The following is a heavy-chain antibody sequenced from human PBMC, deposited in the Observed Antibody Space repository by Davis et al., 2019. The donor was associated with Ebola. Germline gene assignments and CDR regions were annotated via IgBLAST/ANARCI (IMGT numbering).Heavy chain of an antibody. D-gene: IGHD2/OR15-2a*01. J-gene: IGHJ3*01. V-gene: IGHV3-23*01. CDR2: GTSADT. Sequence: GGSLRLSCSASGFIVSTYVMSWVRLAPGKGLEWVSTYGTSADTYYADSVKGRFTISRDNSKNTLYLQMNGLRVEDTAIYYCAKDNRNIWSEVWGQGTMVTVSS. CDR1: GFIVSTYV. CDR3: AKDNRNIWSEV.